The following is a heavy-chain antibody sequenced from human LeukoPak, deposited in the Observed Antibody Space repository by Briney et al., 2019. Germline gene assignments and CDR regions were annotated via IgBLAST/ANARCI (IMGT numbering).Heavy chain of an antibody. CDR2: INGGGVNT. CDR3: AKDLYSNYGPADY. Sequence: GGSLRLSCAASGFTFSSCAMSWVRQAPGKGLEWVSTINGGGVNTHYADSVGGRFTISRDNSKNTLFLQMNSLRDEDTAVYYCAKDLYSNYGPADYWGQGNLVTVSS. V-gene: IGHV3-23*01. CDR1: GFTFSSCA. D-gene: IGHD4-11*01. J-gene: IGHJ4*02.